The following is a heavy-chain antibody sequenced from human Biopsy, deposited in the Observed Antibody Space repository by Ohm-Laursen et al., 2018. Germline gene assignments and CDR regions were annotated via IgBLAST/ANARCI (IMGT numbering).Heavy chain of an antibody. CDR3: VRGVDYYDPYHYYALDV. CDR2: INHSGRT. D-gene: IGHD3-22*01. V-gene: IGHV4-34*01. J-gene: IGHJ6*02. Sequence: DTLSLTCKVYGKTFSDYYWSWIRQTPGKGLEWIGEINHSGRTNYNPSLKSRVTISVDTSKNQFSLKVRSVTAADTAVYYCVRGVDYYDPYHYYALDVWGQGTTVTVSS. CDR1: GKTFSDYY.